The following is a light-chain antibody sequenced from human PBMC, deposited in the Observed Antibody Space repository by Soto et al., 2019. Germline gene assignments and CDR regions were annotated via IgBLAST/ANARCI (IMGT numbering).Light chain of an antibody. CDR2: AAS. CDR1: QSISSY. Sequence: DIQMTQSPSSLSASVGYRFTITCRASQSISSYLNWYQQKPGKAPKLLIYAASSLQSGVPSRFSGSGSGTDFTLTISSLQPEDFATYYCQQSYSTGKCGQGTKGDIK. J-gene: IGKJ1*01. V-gene: IGKV1-39*01. CDR3: QQSYSTGK.